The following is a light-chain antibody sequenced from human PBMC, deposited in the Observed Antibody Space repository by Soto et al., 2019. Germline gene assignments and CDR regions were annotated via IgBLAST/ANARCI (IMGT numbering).Light chain of an antibody. CDR2: IEGIGSY. CDR3: DTWYSNTNTV. CDR1: SGHSSYI. V-gene: IGLV4-60*02. Sequence: QSALTQSSSASASLGSSVKLTCTLSSGHSSYIIAWHQQQPGQDPRYLMKIEGIGSYNKGSGVPYRLSCSSSGAYRYLPISTLQFEDEADYYYDTWYSNTNTVFGGGTQLTVL. J-gene: IGLJ3*02.